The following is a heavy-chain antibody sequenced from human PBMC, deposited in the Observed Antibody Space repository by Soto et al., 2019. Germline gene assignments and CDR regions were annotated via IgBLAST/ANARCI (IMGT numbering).Heavy chain of an antibody. J-gene: IGHJ4*02. CDR1: GFSFSTYW. CDR2: INEDGAAK. CDR3: ARGGHWAADY. Sequence: EVQVVESGGGLAQPGGSLRLSCTASGFSFSTYWLSWLRQAPGKGLEWVARINEDGAAKYYVDPVKGRFTVSRDNTKNSLYLQMNSLTADDTAVYYCARGGHWAADYWGQGTPVTVSS. D-gene: IGHD7-27*01. V-gene: IGHV3-7*03.